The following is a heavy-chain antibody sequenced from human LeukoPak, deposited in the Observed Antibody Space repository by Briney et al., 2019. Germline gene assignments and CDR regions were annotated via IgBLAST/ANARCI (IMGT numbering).Heavy chain of an antibody. CDR1: GFTFSSYA. J-gene: IGHJ4*02. CDR2: ITGGGAGT. Sequence: GGSLRLSCAASGFTFSSYAMSWVRQAPEKGLEWVSTITGGGAGTYYADSVKGRFLISRDNSKNALNLQMNSLRAEDTAVYYCVKDYQVGNSPAFGDYWGQGTLVTISS. CDR3: VKDYQVGNSPAFGDY. D-gene: IGHD1-26*01. V-gene: IGHV3-23*01.